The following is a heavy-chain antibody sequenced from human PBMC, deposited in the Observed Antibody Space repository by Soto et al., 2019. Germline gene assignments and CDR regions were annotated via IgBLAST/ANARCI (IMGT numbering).Heavy chain of an antibody. CDR2: IYHSGST. D-gene: IGHD3-22*01. CDR3: ARTTYYYDSSGYYVPLHYFDY. CDR1: GGSISSGGYS. Sequence: SETLSLTCAVSGGSISSGGYSWSWIRQPPGKGLEWIGYIYHSGSTYYNPSLKSRVTISVDRSKNQFSLKLSSVTAADTAVYYCARTTYYYDSSGYYVPLHYFDYWGQGTLVTVS. V-gene: IGHV4-30-2*01. J-gene: IGHJ4*02.